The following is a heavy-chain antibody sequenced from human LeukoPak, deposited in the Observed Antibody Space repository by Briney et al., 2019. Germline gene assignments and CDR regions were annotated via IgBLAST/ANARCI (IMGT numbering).Heavy chain of an antibody. CDR1: GFTFSIYG. Sequence: PGRSLRLSCAASGFTFSIYGMHWVRHAPGKGMEWVAVIWYDGSNKYYADSVKGRFTISRDNSKNTLYLQMNSLRAEDTAVYYCARDQEYYYYGMDVWGQGTTVTVSS. CDR2: IWYDGSNK. J-gene: IGHJ6*02. CDR3: ARDQEYYYYGMDV. V-gene: IGHV3-33*01.